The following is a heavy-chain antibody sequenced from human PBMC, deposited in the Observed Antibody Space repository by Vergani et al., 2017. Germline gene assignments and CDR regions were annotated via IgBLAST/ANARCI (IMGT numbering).Heavy chain of an antibody. V-gene: IGHV3-30*02. Sequence: QVQLVESGGGVVQRGGSPRLSRATPGFTLSNYDMQWIRQGPGKGLEFVAFIQFDGSNQYYADSVKGRFTLPRDFSKNTLYLQMNSLRTDDTATYYCAKHFRGWGIDYWGQGTQVIVSS. CDR1: GFTLSNYD. J-gene: IGHJ4*02. CDR3: AKHFRGWGIDY. D-gene: IGHD3-16*01. CDR2: IQFDGSNQ.